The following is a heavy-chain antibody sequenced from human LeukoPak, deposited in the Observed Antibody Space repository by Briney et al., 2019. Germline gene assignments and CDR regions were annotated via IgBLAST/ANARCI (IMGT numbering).Heavy chain of an antibody. V-gene: IGHV3-23*01. D-gene: IGHD2-2*01. J-gene: IGHJ5*02. CDR1: GFTFSSYA. CDR3: ARDHCSSTSCYSWFDP. Sequence: QSGGSLRLSCAASGFTFSSYAMSWVRQAPGKGLEWVSAISGSGGSTYYADSVTGRFTISRDNSKNTLYLQMNSLRAEDTAVYYCARDHCSSTSCYSWFDPWGQGTLVTVSS. CDR2: ISGSGGST.